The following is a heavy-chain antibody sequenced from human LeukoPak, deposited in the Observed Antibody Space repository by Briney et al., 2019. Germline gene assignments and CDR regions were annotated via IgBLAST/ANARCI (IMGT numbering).Heavy chain of an antibody. CDR2: ISGSGGST. CDR3: GKPAKYWLVRGNGVDV. V-gene: IGHV3-23*01. J-gene: IGHJ6*02. D-gene: IGHD6-19*01. CDR1: GFTFSSYA. Sequence: GGSLRLSCAASGFTFSSYAMSWVRQAPGEGLEWVSAISGSGGSTYYADSVKGRFTISRDNSKNTPYLQMNSLRADDTAVYYCGKPAKYWLVRGNGVDVWGQGTTVTVS.